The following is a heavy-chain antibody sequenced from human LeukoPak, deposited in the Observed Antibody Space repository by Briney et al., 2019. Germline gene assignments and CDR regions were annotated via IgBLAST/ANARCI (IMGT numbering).Heavy chain of an antibody. J-gene: IGHJ6*01. CDR2: IYPGDSDT. Sequence: GESLKISCKGYGYTFTSYWIGWVRQMPGKGLEWMGMIYPGDSDTRYSPSFQGQVTISADKSINTAYLQWSSLRSSDTAMYYCATTSLEGRDDYTPDVWGKGTTVTFSA. V-gene: IGHV5-51*01. CDR1: GYTFTSYW. D-gene: IGHD5-24*01. CDR3: ATTSLEGRDDYTPDV.